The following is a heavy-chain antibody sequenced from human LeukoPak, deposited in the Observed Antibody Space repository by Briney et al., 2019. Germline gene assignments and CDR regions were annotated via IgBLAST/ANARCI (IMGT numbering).Heavy chain of an antibody. CDR1: GFTFSRYW. V-gene: IGHV3-7*01. D-gene: IGHD3-3*01. J-gene: IGHJ6*02. CDR3: ARRQSYDFWSGQNNGMDV. Sequence: GGSLRLSCADSGFTFSRYWMRCVPEAPGKGLEWGANITQDGGEKYYADSVKGRFTISGDNAKNSLNLQKNNLRAEDTDVYYCARRQSYDFWSGQNNGMDVWGQGTTVTVSS. CDR2: ITQDGGEK.